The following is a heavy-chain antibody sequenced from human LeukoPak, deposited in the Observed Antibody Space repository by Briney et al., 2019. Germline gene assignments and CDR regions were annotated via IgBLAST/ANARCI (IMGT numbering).Heavy chain of an antibody. CDR2: IIPIFGTA. D-gene: IGHD4-17*01. Sequence: ASVKVSCKASGGTFSSYAISWVRQAPGQGLEWMGGIIPIFGTANYAQKFQGRVTITADESTSTAYMELSSLRSEDTAVYYCARETTVTIDAFDIWGQGTMVTVSS. CDR3: ARETTVTIDAFDI. V-gene: IGHV1-69*13. J-gene: IGHJ3*02. CDR1: GGTFSSYA.